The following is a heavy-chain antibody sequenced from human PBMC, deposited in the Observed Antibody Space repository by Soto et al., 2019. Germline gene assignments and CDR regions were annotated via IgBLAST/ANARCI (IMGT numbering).Heavy chain of an antibody. CDR2: ISYDGSNK. D-gene: IGHD6-19*01. Sequence: QVQLVESGGGVVQPGRSLRLSCAASGFTFSSYAMHWVRQAPGKGLEWVAVISYDGSNKYYADSVKGRFTISRDNSKNTLYLQMNSLRSEDTAVYYCAIAHSSCWYLGLVYSWGQGTLVTVSS. CDR3: AIAHSSCWYLGLVYS. V-gene: IGHV3-30-3*01. CDR1: GFTFSSYA. J-gene: IGHJ4*02.